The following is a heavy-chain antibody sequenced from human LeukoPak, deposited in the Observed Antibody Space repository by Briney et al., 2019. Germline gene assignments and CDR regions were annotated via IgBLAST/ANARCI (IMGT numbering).Heavy chain of an antibody. Sequence: TGGSLRLSCVGSGLMFRDYWMNWVRQVPGKALEWVGNINEDGSVQYYVDSVRGRFSISRDNAKNSFYLQINNLRVEDTAIYYCATRESSMARSHWGQGTLVTVSS. CDR3: ATRESSMARSH. D-gene: IGHD3-10*01. V-gene: IGHV3-7*01. J-gene: IGHJ4*02. CDR1: GLMFRDYW. CDR2: INEDGSVQ.